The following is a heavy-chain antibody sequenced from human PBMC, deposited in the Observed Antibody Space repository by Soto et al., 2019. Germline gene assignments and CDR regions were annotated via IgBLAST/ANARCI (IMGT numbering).Heavy chain of an antibody. Sequence: GGSLRLSCVGSGFSFRKYAMYWVRQAPGKGLEWVSGISGSGGSGRGFYADPVKGRFTISRDNSKNTLYLEMNSLRAEDTAVYYCAKDLDDYSSAIDCWGQGTLVTVSS. CDR2: ISGSGGSG. D-gene: IGHD4-4*01. CDR3: AKDLDDYSSAIDC. V-gene: IGHV3-23*01. J-gene: IGHJ4*02. CDR1: GFSFRKYA.